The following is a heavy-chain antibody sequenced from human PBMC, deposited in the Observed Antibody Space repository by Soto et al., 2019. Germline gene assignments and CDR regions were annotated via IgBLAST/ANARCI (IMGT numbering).Heavy chain of an antibody. CDR3: ARGAAGTDRRILFDP. D-gene: IGHD6-13*01. CDR2: ISYDGSNK. V-gene: IGHV3-30-3*01. J-gene: IGHJ5*02. CDR1: GFTFSSYA. Sequence: QVQLVESGGGVVQPGRSLRLSCAASGFTFSSYAMHWVRQAPGKGLEWVAVISYDGSNKYYADSVKGRFTISRDNSKNTLYLQMNSLRAEDTAVYYCARGAAGTDRRILFDPWGQGTLVTVSS.